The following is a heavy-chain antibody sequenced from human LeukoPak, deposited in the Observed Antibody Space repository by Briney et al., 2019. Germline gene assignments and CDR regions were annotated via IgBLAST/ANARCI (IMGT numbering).Heavy chain of an antibody. CDR2: IYHSGST. Sequence: GSLRLSCAASGFTFSSYAMYWVRQPPGKGLEWIGEIYHSGSTNYNPSLKSRVTISVDTSKNQFSLKLSSVTAADTAVYYCARDEAAAGQYYFDYWGQGTLVTVSS. CDR1: GFTFSSYAM. D-gene: IGHD6-13*01. V-gene: IGHV4-4*02. CDR3: ARDEAAAGQYYFDY. J-gene: IGHJ4*02.